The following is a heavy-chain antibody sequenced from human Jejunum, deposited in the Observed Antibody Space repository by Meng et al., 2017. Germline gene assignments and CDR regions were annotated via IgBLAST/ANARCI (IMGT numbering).Heavy chain of an antibody. D-gene: IGHD3/OR15-3a*01. V-gene: IGHV4-34*02. CDR3: ARGKGLFGF. CDR2: IILSGNT. J-gene: IGHJ4*02. CDR1: DWSFNGYY. Sequence: QVQLQQWGAGLLKPSGTLSLTCAVYDWSFNGYYWTWIRQPPGKGLEWIXEIILSGNTNYNPSLKSRVTISMDTSKNQFSLTLSSVTAADTAVYYCARGKGLFGFWGQGTLVTVSS.